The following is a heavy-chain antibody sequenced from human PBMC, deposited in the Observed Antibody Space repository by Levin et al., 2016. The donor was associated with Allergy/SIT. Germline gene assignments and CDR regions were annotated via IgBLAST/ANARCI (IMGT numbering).Heavy chain of an antibody. CDR2: IYYSGST. V-gene: IGHV4-59*01. D-gene: IGHD1-26*01. CDR3: ARGGVGAYFDY. Sequence: WIRQPPGKGLEWIGYIYYSGSTYYNPSLKSRVTISVDKSKNQFSLKLSSVTAADTAVYYCARGGVGAYFDYWGQGTLVTVSS. J-gene: IGHJ4*02.